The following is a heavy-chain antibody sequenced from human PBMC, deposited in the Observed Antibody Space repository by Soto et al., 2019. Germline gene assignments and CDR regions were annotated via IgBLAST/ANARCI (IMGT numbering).Heavy chain of an antibody. CDR2: ISAYNGNT. Sequence: GASVKVSCKASGYTFTSYGISWVRQAPGQGLEWMGWISAYNGNTNYAQKLQGRVTMTTDTSTSTAYMELRSLRSVDSAVFYCARAIGEYYYYMDVWGKGTTVTVSS. D-gene: IGHD3-10*01. J-gene: IGHJ6*03. V-gene: IGHV1-18*01. CDR1: GYTFTSYG. CDR3: ARAIGEYYYYMDV.